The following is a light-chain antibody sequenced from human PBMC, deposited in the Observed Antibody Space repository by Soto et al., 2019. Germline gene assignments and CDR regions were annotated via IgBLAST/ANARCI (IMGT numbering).Light chain of an antibody. J-gene: IGKJ3*01. CDR2: KAS. CDR3: QQYGSSPA. CDR1: QSINSW. Sequence: DIQITQSPSTLSASVGDRVTITCRASQSINSWLAWYQQKPGKAPKLLLYKASSLESGVPSRFSGSGSGTEFTLTISSLQPDDFAVYYCQQYGSSPAFGPGTKVDIK. V-gene: IGKV1-5*03.